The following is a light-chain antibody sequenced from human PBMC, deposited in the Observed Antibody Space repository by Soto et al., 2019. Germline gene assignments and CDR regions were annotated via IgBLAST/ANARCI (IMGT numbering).Light chain of an antibody. CDR2: KAS. Sequence: DIQMTRSPSTLSASVGDRVTISCRASQNINTWLAWYKQQPGKAPQLLIYKASSLESGVPSRFSGSGSGTDFTLTISSLRPDDFVTFYCQQYNDSFPTFGQGTKVEIK. V-gene: IGKV1-5*03. CDR1: QNINTW. CDR3: QQYNDSFPT. J-gene: IGKJ1*01.